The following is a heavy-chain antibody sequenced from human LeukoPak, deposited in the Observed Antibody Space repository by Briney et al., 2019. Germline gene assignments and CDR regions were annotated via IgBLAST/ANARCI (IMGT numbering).Heavy chain of an antibody. D-gene: IGHD4-17*01. CDR2: ISSSGSTI. J-gene: IGHJ4*02. V-gene: IGHV3-11*04. Sequence: KTGGYLRLSCAASGFTSSDYYMSWIRQAPGKGLEWVSYISSSGSTIYYADSVKGRFTISRDSAKNSLYLQMNSLRAEDTAVYYCASGQTTVTTFDYWGQGTLVTVSS. CDR1: GFTSSDYY. CDR3: ASGQTTVTTFDY.